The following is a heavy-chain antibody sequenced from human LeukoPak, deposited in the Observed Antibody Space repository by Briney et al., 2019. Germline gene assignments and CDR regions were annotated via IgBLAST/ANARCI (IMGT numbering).Heavy chain of an antibody. V-gene: IGHV4-59*08. Sequence: SETLSLTCTVSGASITSYYWSWIRQPPGKGLEWIGYIYYSGSTTYKPSLKSRVTISVDTSKNQFSLKLSSVTAADTAVYYCARTTAPTTVTPCAFDIWGQGTMVTVPS. J-gene: IGHJ3*02. CDR1: GASITSYY. CDR2: IYYSGST. CDR3: ARTTAPTTVTPCAFDI. D-gene: IGHD4-17*01.